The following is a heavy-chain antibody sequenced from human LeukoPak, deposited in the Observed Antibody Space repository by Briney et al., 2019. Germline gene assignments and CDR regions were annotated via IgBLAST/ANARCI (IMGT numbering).Heavy chain of an antibody. CDR2: MFYGGST. J-gene: IGHJ6*03. D-gene: IGHD3-22*01. CDR3: ARLSGFYYYYYMDV. V-gene: IGHV4-59*01. CDR1: GGSISNYY. Sequence: PSETLSLTCTVSGGSISNYYWSWIRQPPGKGLEWIGYMFYGGSTNYNPSLKSRVTISIDTSKNQFSLKPSSVTAADTALYYCARLSGFYYYYYMDVWGIGTTVTVSS.